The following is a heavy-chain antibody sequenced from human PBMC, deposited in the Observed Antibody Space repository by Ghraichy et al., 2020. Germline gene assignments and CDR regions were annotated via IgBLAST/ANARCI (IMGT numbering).Heavy chain of an antibody. Sequence: SETLSLTCNLPGDSMKTYYWSWIRQSPGKGLEWLGYNFYYASAKYNPSLEGRATISIDTSKNQFSLRLSSVTAADTAVYYCVRLGLGHYMDFWGKGTTVIVS. CDR3: VRLGLGHYMDF. D-gene: IGHD5/OR15-5a*01. J-gene: IGHJ6*03. CDR2: NFYYASA. CDR1: GDSMKTYY. V-gene: IGHV4-59*08.